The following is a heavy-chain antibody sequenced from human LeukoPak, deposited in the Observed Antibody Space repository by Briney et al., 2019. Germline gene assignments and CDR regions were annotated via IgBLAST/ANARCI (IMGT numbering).Heavy chain of an antibody. CDR2: IYHSGST. CDR3: ARSSKAAQFDP. J-gene: IGHJ5*02. V-gene: IGHV4-30-2*01. D-gene: IGHD6-6*01. Sequence: SETLSLTCAVSGGSISSGGYSWSWIRQPPGKGLEWIGYIYHSGSTYYNPSLKSRVTMSVDRSKNQFSLKLSSVTAADTAVYYCARSSKAAQFDPWGQGTLVTVSS. CDR1: GGSISSGGYS.